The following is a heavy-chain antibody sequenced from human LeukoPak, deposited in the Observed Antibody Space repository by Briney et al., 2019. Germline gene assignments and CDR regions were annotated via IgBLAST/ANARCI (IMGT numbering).Heavy chain of an antibody. CDR1: GFTFSSYG. D-gene: IGHD4-17*01. Sequence: GGSLRLSCAASGFTFSSYGMHWVRQAPGKGLEWVALMWYDGSNKYYADSVKGRFTISRDNSKNTLYLQMSSLRAEDTAVYYCARGYGEDFDYWGQGTLVTVSS. J-gene: IGHJ4*02. CDR2: MWYDGSNK. CDR3: ARGYGEDFDY. V-gene: IGHV3-33*01.